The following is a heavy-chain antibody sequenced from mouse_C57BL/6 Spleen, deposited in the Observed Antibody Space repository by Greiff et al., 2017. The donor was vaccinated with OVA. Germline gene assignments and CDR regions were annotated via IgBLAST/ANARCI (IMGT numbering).Heavy chain of an antibody. D-gene: IGHD1-1*01. Sequence: EVKLMESGGGLVQPGGSLSLSCAASGFTFTDYYMSWVRQPPGKALEWLGFIRHKANGYTTEYSASVKGRFTISRDNSQSILYLQMNALRAEDSATYYCAIYPYYYGSSYFDYGGQGTTLTVSS. J-gene: IGHJ2*01. V-gene: IGHV7-3*01. CDR2: IRHKANGYTT. CDR3: AIYPYYYGSSYFDY. CDR1: GFTFTDYY.